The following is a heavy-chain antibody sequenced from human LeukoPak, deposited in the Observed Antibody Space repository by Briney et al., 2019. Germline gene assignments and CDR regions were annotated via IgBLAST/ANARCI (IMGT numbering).Heavy chain of an antibody. CDR3: ARAYGSPGGGFDP. CDR2: ISSSSSYI. Sequence: GGPLRLSCAASGFTFSSYAMNWVRQAPGKGLEWVSSISSSSSYIYYADSVKGRFTISRDNAKNSLYLQMNSLRAEDTAVYYCARAYGSPGGGFDPWGQGTLVTVSS. J-gene: IGHJ5*02. CDR1: GFTFSSYA. D-gene: IGHD3-10*01. V-gene: IGHV3-21*01.